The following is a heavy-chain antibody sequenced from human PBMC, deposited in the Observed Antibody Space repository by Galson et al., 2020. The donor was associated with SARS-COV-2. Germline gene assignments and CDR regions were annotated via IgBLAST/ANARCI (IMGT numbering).Heavy chain of an antibody. J-gene: IGHJ4*02. Sequence: SSETLSLTCTVSGYSITSGYYWGCIRQPPGKRLEWIGTLYHSGSTYYNPSLKSRVTISVDTSKNQFSLKLSSVTAADTAVYYCASETNPNYDILTGYTFDYWGQGTLVTVSS. V-gene: IGHV4-38-2*02. CDR1: GYSITSGYY. CDR2: LYHSGST. D-gene: IGHD3-9*01. CDR3: ASETNPNYDILTGYTFDY.